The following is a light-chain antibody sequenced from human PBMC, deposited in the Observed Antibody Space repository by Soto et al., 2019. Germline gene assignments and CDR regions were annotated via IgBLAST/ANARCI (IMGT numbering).Light chain of an antibody. Sequence: QSALTQPASVSGSPGQSITISCTGTSSDIGAYNSVSWYQQHPGKAPKLMIYEVSNRPSGVSNRLSASKSGNTASLTISGLQAEDEADYYCSSRTTSNPYVFGTGTKLTVL. CDR3: SSRTTSNPYV. J-gene: IGLJ1*01. V-gene: IGLV2-14*01. CDR2: EVS. CDR1: SSDIGAYNS.